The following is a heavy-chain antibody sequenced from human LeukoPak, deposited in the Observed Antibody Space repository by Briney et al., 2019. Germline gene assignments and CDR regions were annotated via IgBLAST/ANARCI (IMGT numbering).Heavy chain of an antibody. V-gene: IGHV4-31*03. Sequence: SETLSLTCTVSGGSISSGGYYWSWIRQHPGKGLEWIGYIYYSGSTYYNPSLKSRVTISVDTSKNQFSLKLSSVTAADTAVYYCARGGSGSPYYFDYWGQGTPVTVSS. D-gene: IGHD3-10*01. CDR1: GGSISSGGYY. J-gene: IGHJ4*02. CDR2: IYYSGST. CDR3: ARGGSGSPYYFDY.